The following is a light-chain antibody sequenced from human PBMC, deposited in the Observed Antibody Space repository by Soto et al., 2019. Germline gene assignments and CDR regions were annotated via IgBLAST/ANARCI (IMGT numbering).Light chain of an antibody. CDR1: QSISSTY. CDR3: QQYGSSPEYT. Sequence: EIVLTQSPGTLSLSPGERATLSCRASQSISSTYFAWYQQKPGQAPRLLIYGASSRANGIPDRFSGSGSGTDFTLTISRLEPDDFAVYYCQQYGSSPEYTFGQGTKLEI. CDR2: GAS. V-gene: IGKV3-20*01. J-gene: IGKJ2*01.